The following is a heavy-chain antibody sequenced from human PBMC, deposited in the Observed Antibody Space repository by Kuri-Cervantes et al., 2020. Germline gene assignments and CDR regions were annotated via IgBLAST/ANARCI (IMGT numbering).Heavy chain of an antibody. J-gene: IGHJ4*02. CDR3: APGRWFMELGPYY. Sequence: ETLSLTCAASGFTLSSYSMNWVRQAPGKGLEWVSSITSTSNYIYYADSVKGRFTISRDNAKNSLYLQMNSLRAEDTAVYYCAPGRWFMELGPYYWGQGTLVTVSS. D-gene: IGHD2-15*01. CDR1: GFTLSSYS. V-gene: IGHV3-21*01. CDR2: ITSTSNYI.